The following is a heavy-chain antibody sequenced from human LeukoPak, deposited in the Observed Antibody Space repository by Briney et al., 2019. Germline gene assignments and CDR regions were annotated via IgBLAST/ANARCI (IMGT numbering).Heavy chain of an antibody. CDR2: ISWNSGSI. CDR1: GFAFDDYA. V-gene: IGHV3-9*01. Sequence: GGSLRLSCAASGFAFDDYAMHWVRQAPGKGLEWVSGISWNSGSIGYADSVKGRFTISRDNAKNSLYLQMNSLRAEDTALYYCAKGSVVVITGYSDYWGQGTLVTVSS. D-gene: IGHD3-22*01. J-gene: IGHJ4*02. CDR3: AKGSVVVITGYSDY.